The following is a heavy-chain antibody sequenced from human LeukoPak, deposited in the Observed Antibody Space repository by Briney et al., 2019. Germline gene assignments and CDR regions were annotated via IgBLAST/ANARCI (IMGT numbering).Heavy chain of an antibody. D-gene: IGHD3-16*01. Sequence: GGSLRLSCAASGFTFSSYEMNWVRQAPGKGLEWVSYISSSGSTIYYADSVKGRFTISRDNAKNSLYLQMNSLRAEDTAVYYCARGGVMAAFDYWGQGTLVTVSS. CDR1: GFTFSSYE. V-gene: IGHV3-48*03. CDR2: ISSSGSTI. CDR3: ARGGVMAAFDY. J-gene: IGHJ4*02.